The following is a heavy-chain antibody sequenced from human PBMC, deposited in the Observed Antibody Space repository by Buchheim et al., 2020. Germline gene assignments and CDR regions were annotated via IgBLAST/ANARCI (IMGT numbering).Heavy chain of an antibody. V-gene: IGHV3-7*04. CDR1: GFSFSSYW. CDR2: IKQDGSEK. J-gene: IGHJ4*02. Sequence: EVQLVESGGGLVQPGGSLRLSCAAYGFSFSSYWMSCVRQAPGKGLEWVANIKQDGSEKYYVDSVKGRFTISRDNAKNSLYLQMNSLKTEDTAVYYCARDRGKGSGSESSPLDYWGQGTL. D-gene: IGHD3-10*01. CDR3: ARDRGKGSGSESSPLDY.